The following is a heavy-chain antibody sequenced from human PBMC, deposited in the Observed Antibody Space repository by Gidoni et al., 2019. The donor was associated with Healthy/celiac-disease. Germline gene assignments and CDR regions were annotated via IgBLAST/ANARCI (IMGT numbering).Heavy chain of an antibody. V-gene: IGHV4-34*01. CDR1: GGSFSGYD. CDR2: SNHRGRT. J-gene: IGHJ4*02. D-gene: IGHD6-13*01. Sequence: QVQLQQWGAGLVKPAETLSSTGAAYGGSFSGYDWSWIRQPPGKGLEWIGESNHRGRTNYHPSLKSRVTISVDTSKNPFSLKLSSVTAADTAVYYCARSKGSIWYRSPFAYWGQGTLVTVSS. CDR3: ARSKGSIWYRSPFAY.